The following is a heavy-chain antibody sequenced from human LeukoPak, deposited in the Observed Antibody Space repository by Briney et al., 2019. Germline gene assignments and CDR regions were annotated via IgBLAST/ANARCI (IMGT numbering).Heavy chain of an antibody. Sequence: GGSLRLSCAASGFTFSSYGMHWVRQAPGKGLEWVAVISYDGSNKYYADSVKGRFTISRDNAKNSLYLQMNSLRAEDTAVYYCAREGTFTAYNFDSWGQGTLVTVSS. J-gene: IGHJ4*02. CDR1: GFTFSSYG. D-gene: IGHD1-1*01. CDR2: ISYDGSNK. V-gene: IGHV3-30*03. CDR3: AREGTFTAYNFDS.